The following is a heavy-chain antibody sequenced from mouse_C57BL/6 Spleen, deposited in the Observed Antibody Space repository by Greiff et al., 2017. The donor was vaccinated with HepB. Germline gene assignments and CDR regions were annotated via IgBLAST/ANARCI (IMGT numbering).Heavy chain of an antibody. CDR2: IWWDDDK. V-gene: IGHV8-8*01. Sequence: QVTLKESGPGILQPSQTLSLTCSFSGFSLSTFGMGVGWIRQPSGKGLEWLAHIWWDDDKYYNPALKSRLTISKDTSKNQVFLKIANVDTADTATYYCARMVVDYDGKSNYAMDYWGQGTSVTVSS. CDR3: ARMVVDYDGKSNYAMDY. CDR1: GFSLSTFGMG. J-gene: IGHJ4*01. D-gene: IGHD2-4*01.